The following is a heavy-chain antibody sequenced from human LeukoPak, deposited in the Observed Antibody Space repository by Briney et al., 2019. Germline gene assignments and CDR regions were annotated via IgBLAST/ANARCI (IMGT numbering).Heavy chain of an antibody. CDR2: IDTGDGET. CDR1: GYTFVDYF. CDR3: STPPGY. Sequence: ASVTVSCKISGYTFVDYFMHWVRQAPGKGFEWMGLIDTGDGETKYAEKFKGKITITADPSIDTAYLEPSSLTSADTAMYFCSTPPGYWGQGTLVTVSS. J-gene: IGHJ4*02. V-gene: IGHV1-69-2*01.